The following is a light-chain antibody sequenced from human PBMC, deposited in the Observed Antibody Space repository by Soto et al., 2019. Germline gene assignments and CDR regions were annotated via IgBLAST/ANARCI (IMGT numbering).Light chain of an antibody. CDR1: SSDVGGYEY. J-gene: IGLJ3*02. Sequence: QSVLTQPPSASGSPGQSVTISCTGSSSDVGGYEYVSWYQQHPGKAPKLMIYATSKRPSGVSNRFSGSKSGDTASLTISGLQAEDEADYYCTSFARGSTLVFGGGTKVTVL. CDR2: ATS. CDR3: TSFARGSTLV. V-gene: IGLV2-8*01.